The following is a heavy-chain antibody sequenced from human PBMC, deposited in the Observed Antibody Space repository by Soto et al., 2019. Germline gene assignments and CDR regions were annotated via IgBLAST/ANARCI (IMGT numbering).Heavy chain of an antibody. Sequence: QVQLLQSGAEVKEPGDSVRVSCEASGYTFTAYYIHGVRQAPGQGLEWMGWINPKFGDTTYAQDFQGRVSMTREMSISTVYMELSSLPSDDTAIYYCARNMDYYYGRGSGNGHGVWGQGTTVTVFS. V-gene: IGHV1-2*02. CDR1: GYTFTAYY. CDR3: ARNMDYYYGRGSGNGHGV. D-gene: IGHD3-10*02. J-gene: IGHJ6*02. CDR2: INPKFGDT.